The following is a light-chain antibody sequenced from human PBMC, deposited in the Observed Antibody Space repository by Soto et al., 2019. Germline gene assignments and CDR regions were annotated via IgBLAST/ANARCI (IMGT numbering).Light chain of an antibody. CDR2: ENN. V-gene: IGLV1-51*02. CDR3: GTWDTSLSALYV. Sequence: QSVLTQPPSVSAAPGQKVTISCSGSSSNIGNNYVSWYQQLPGTAPKLLIYENNKRPSRIPDRFSGSKSGTSATLGITGLQTGDEADYYCGTWDTSLSALYVFGTGTKVTVL. CDR1: SSNIGNNY. J-gene: IGLJ1*01.